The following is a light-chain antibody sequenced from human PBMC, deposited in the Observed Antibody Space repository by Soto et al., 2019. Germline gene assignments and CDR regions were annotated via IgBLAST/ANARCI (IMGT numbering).Light chain of an antibody. J-gene: IGLJ3*02. Sequence: QSVLTQPPSVSGAPGQRVTISCTGSTSNIGAGYDVHWYQQLPGTAPKLLIHSNNNRPSGVPDRFSGSKSGTSASLAITGLQAEDEADYCCQSYDSSLSTSVFGGGTKLTVL. CDR3: QSYDSSLSTSV. CDR1: TSNIGAGYD. V-gene: IGLV1-40*01. CDR2: SNN.